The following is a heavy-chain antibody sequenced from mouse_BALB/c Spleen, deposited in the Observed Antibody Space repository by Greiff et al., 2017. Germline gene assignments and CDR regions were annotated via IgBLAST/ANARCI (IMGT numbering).Heavy chain of an antibody. J-gene: IGHJ4*01. CDR3: ARDPYYGSSHYYAMDY. V-gene: IGHV7-3*02. CDR1: GFTFTDYY. CDR2: IRNKANGYTT. Sequence: EVMLVESGGGLVQPGGSLRLSCAPSGFTFTDYYMSWVRQPPGKALEWLGFIRNKANGYTTEYSASVKGRFTISRDNSQSILYLQMNTLRAEDSATYYCARDPYYGSSHYYAMDYWGQGTSVTVSS. D-gene: IGHD1-1*01.